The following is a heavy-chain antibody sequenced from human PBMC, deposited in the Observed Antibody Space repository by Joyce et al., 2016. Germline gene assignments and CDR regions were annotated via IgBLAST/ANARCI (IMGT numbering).Heavy chain of an antibody. CDR3: ARGGISYYYAMDV. V-gene: IGHV3-21*01. D-gene: IGHD3-16*01. J-gene: IGHJ6*02. CDR2: ISGTSYYI. Sequence: QLVESGGGVVKPGGSLRLSCEASGFTFSSSSMSWFRQAPGKGLVWVAAISGTSYYIFHAETVRGRFTVSRDNAKKTLYLQMNSLRAEDSAVFYCARGGISYYYAMDVWGQGTTVTVSS. CDR1: GFTFSSSS.